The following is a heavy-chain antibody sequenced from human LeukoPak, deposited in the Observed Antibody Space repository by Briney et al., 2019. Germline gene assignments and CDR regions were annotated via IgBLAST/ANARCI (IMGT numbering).Heavy chain of an antibody. J-gene: IGHJ6*03. CDR1: GFTFDDYG. D-gene: IGHD2-2*01. CDR3: ARGDCSSTSCQPSYYYYMDV. CDR2: RNGGST. V-gene: IGHV3-20*04. Sequence: GGSLRLSCAASGFTFDDYGMSWVRQAPGKGLEWVSGRNGGSTGYADSVKGRFTISRDNAKNSLYLQMNSLRAEDTAVYYCARGDCSSTSCQPSYYYYMDVWGKGTTVTISS.